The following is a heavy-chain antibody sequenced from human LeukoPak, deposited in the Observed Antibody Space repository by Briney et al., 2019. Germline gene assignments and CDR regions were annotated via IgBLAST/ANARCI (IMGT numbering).Heavy chain of an antibody. D-gene: IGHD6-6*01. V-gene: IGHV3-30*18. J-gene: IGHJ6*02. CDR3: AKDGSSSSSEDYGMDV. CDR2: ISYDGSNK. Sequence: GRSLRLSCAASRFTFSSYGMHWVRQAPGKGLEWVAVISYDGSNKYYADSVKGRFTISRDNSKNTLYLQMNSLRAEDTAVYYCAKDGSSSSSEDYGMDVWGQGTTVTVSS. CDR1: RFTFSSYG.